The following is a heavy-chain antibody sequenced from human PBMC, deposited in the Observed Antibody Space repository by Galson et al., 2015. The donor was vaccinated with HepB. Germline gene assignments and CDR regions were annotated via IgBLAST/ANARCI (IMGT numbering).Heavy chain of an antibody. CDR2: IRYDGNNK. D-gene: IGHD1/OR15-1a*01. J-gene: IGHJ4*02. Sequence: SLRLSCAASGFTFSSYGMHWVRQAPGKGLEWVAFIRYDGNNKWYADSVRGRFTISRDNSKNTLYLQMNSLRGEDTAVYYCAKGQTIEQGYWGQGTLATVSS. V-gene: IGHV3-30*02. CDR1: GFTFSSYG. CDR3: AKGQTIEQGY.